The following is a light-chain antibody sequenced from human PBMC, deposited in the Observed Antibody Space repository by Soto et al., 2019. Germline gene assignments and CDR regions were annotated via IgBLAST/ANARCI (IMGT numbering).Light chain of an antibody. J-gene: IGKJ1*01. V-gene: IGKV1-5*01. Sequence: IQMTQSPSTLSASVVDRVTITCRASRSITTWLAWYQQKPGKAPKVVIYDASTLEGGVTSRFSGSGSGTEVTLTISSLQPDDVATYYCQQYTYYTWTLGQGTKVDIK. CDR2: DAS. CDR1: RSITTW. CDR3: QQYTYYTWT.